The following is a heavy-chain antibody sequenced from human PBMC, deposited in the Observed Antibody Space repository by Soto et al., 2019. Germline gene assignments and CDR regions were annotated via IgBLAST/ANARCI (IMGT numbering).Heavy chain of an antibody. Sequence: QVTLKESGPVLVKPTETLTLTCTVSGFSLSNARMGVSWIRQPPGKALEWLAHIFSNDEKSYSTSLKSRLTISTDTSKSLVILTMTNMDPVDTATYYSARTEVQWLAGYYYYYGMDVWGQGTTVTVSS. J-gene: IGHJ6*02. D-gene: IGHD6-19*01. CDR1: GFSLSNARMG. CDR2: IFSNDEK. CDR3: ARTEVQWLAGYYYYYGMDV. V-gene: IGHV2-26*01.